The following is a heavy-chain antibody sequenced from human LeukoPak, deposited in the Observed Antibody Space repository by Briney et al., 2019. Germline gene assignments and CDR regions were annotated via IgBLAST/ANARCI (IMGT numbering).Heavy chain of an antibody. V-gene: IGHV3-7*01. D-gene: IGHD3-10*01. J-gene: IGHJ6*03. CDR2: IKQDGSEK. CDR3: ARDQYGSGDGYYMDV. Sequence: GGSLRLSCATSGFTFSSYWMNWVRQAPGKGLEWVANIKQDGSEKYYVDSVKGRFTIFRDNAKNSLYLQMNSLRAEDTAVYYCARDQYGSGDGYYMDVWGKGTTVTISS. CDR1: GFTFSSYW.